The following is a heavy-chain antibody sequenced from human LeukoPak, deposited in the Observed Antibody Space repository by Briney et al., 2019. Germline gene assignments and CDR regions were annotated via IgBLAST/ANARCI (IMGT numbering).Heavy chain of an antibody. J-gene: IGHJ5*02. Sequence: SETLSLTCTVSGGSISSSSYYWGWIRQPPGKGLEWIGSIYYSGSTYYNPSLKSRVTISVDTSKNQLSLKLTSATAADTSVYYCARHSGLRSPFDPWGQGTLVTVSS. CDR1: GGSISSSSYY. D-gene: IGHD3-3*01. CDR2: IYYSGST. V-gene: IGHV4-39*01. CDR3: ARHSGLRSPFDP.